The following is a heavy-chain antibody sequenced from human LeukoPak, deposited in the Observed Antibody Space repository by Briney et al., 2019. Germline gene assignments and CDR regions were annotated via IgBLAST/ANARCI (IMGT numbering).Heavy chain of an antibody. Sequence: ASVKVSCKASGYTFTGYFIHWVRQAPGQGLEWMGWINSNSGGTKFAQKFQGRVTMTRDTSISTAYMELSRLRCDDTAVYYCARCADSSGPYGPWGQGTRVTVSS. CDR2: INSNSGGT. CDR3: ARCADSSGPYGP. D-gene: IGHD3-22*01. J-gene: IGHJ5*02. V-gene: IGHV1-2*02. CDR1: GYTFTGYF.